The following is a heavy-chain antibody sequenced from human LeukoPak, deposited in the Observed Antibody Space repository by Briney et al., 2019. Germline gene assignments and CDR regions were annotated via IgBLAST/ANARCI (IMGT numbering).Heavy chain of an antibody. J-gene: IGHJ4*02. D-gene: IGHD1-26*01. V-gene: IGHV4-59*12. CDR1: AGSINRFY. Sequence: SETLSLTCTVSAGSINRFYWNWIRQSPGKGLEWIGYIHHSGSTKYNPSLQSRVIMSIDTSKNQVSLKLSSVTAADTAVYYCARNLIVGASTPNYWGQGTLVTVSS. CDR2: IHHSGST. CDR3: ARNLIVGASTPNY.